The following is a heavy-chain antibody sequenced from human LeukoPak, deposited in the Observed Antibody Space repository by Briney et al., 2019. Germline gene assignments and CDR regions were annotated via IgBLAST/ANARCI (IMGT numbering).Heavy chain of an antibody. CDR1: GYSFTDYW. CDR3: ASVREVSAPYYYGMDV. V-gene: IGHV5-51*01. D-gene: IGHD3-10*01. Sequence: GESLRISCKGSGYSFTDYWIGWVRQMPGKGLEWMGIIYPGNSDTTYSPSFQGQVTISVDKSISSAHLQWSSLKASDTAIYYCASVREVSAPYYYGMDVWGQGTTVTVSS. J-gene: IGHJ6*02. CDR2: IYPGNSDT.